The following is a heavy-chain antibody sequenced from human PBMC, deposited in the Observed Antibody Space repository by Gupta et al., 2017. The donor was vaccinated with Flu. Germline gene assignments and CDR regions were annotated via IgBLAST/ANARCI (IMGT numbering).Heavy chain of an antibody. J-gene: IGHJ4*02. V-gene: IGHV3-7*01. D-gene: IGHD3-9*01. CDR1: RFRRDW. CDR3: ARDSGYDKFDY. Sequence: RFRRDWMAWVRQAPGMGLEWVANIKGDGNAKNYVDSVNGRFTVSRDNAKNSLYLQMNSLRVEDTGIYYCARDSGYDKFDYWGQGTLVTVSS. CDR2: IKGDGNAK.